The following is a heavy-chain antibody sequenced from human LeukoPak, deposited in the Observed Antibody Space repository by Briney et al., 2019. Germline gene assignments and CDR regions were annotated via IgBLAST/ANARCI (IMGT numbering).Heavy chain of an antibody. CDR1: GFTVSSNY. V-gene: IGHV3-53*01. CDR3: AKVPALRFAKTDY. CDR2: IYSGGST. D-gene: IGHD3-3*01. J-gene: IGHJ4*02. Sequence: AGGSLRLSCAASGFTVSSNYMSWVRQAPGKGLEWVSVIYSGGSTYYADSVKGRFTISRDNSKNTLYLQMNSLRAEDTAVYYCAKVPALRFAKTDYWGQGTLVTVSS.